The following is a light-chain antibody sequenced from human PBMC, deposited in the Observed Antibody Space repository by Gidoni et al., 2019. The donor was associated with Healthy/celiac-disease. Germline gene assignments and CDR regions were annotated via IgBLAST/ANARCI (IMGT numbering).Light chain of an antibody. V-gene: IGKV4-1*01. Sequence: DIVIPQSPDSLAVSLGDRATLNCKSSQSVLYSSNNKNYLAWYQQKPGQPPKLLIYCASTRESGVPDRFSGSGSGTDFTLTISSRQAEDVAVYYCQQYYSTPLTFGGGTKVEIK. CDR1: QSVLYSSNNKNY. J-gene: IGKJ4*01. CDR2: CAS. CDR3: QQYYSTPLT.